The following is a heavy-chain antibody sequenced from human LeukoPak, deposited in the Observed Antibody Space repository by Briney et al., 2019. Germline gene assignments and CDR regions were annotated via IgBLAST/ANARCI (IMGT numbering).Heavy chain of an antibody. V-gene: IGHV3-30*04. Sequence: GGSLRLSCAASGFTFSSYAMHWVRQAPGKGLEWVAVISYDGSNKYYADSVKGRFTISRDNSKNTLYLQMNSLRAEDTAVYYCARGVPAAPANYYYGMDVWAKGPRSPSPQ. D-gene: IGHD2-2*01. CDR2: ISYDGSNK. CDR3: ARGVPAAPANYYYGMDV. J-gene: IGHJ6*04. CDR1: GFTFSSYA.